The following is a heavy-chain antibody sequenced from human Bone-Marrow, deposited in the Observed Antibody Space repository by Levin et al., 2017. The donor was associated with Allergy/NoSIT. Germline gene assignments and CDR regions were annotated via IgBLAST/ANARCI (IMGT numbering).Heavy chain of an antibody. J-gene: IGHJ4*02. Sequence: GGSLRLSCKGSGYSFTSYWIGWVRQMPGKGLEWMGIIYPGDSDTRYSPSFQGQVTISADKSISTAYLQWSSLKASDTAMYYCARHQIEEMATWGFDYWGQGTLVTVSS. CDR3: ARHQIEEMATWGFDY. D-gene: IGHD5-24*01. CDR1: GYSFTSYW. CDR2: IYPGDSDT. V-gene: IGHV5-51*01.